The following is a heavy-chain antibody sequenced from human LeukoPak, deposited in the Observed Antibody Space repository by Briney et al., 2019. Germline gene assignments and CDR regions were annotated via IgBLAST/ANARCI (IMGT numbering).Heavy chain of an antibody. D-gene: IGHD3-22*01. CDR2: LSSSGSTI. Sequence: PGGSLRLSCAASGFTFSSYEMNWVRQAPGKGLEWVSYLSSSGSTIYYADSVKGRFSISRDNAKNSLFLQMNSLRAEDTAVYYCSEASAMIVVVRGAFDIWGQATMVTVPS. V-gene: IGHV3-48*03. CDR3: SEASAMIVVVRGAFDI. CDR1: GFTFSSYE. J-gene: IGHJ3*02.